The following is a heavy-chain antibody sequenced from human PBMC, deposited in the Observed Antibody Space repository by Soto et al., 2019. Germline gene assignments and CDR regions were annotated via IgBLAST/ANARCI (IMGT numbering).Heavy chain of an antibody. CDR2: ISGSGRST. CDR3: AKDSRQGVRLRFKGSYFDC. J-gene: IGHJ4*02. Sequence: EVQLLESGGGLVQPGGSLRLSCAASGFTFSSYAMSWVRQAPGKGLEWVSAISGSGRSTYYAASVKGRFTMSRDNPKNTLYLQMNSLRADDTAVYYCAKDSRQGVRLRFKGSYFDCLGQGTLVTVSS. V-gene: IGHV3-23*01. D-gene: IGHD3-3*01. CDR1: GFTFSSYA.